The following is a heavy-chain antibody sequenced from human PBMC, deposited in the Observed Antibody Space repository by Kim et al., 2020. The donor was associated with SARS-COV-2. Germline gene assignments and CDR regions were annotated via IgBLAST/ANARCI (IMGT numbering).Heavy chain of an antibody. CDR2: IYYSGST. Sequence: SETLSLTCTVSGGSVSSGSYYWSWIRQPPGKGLEWIGYIYYSGSTNYNPSLKSPATITVETSKNKFPLKLSSVTAADTAEYHGARGTSRSYDAFDIWGQG. D-gene: IGHD1-26*01. CDR1: GGSVSSGSYY. V-gene: IGHV4-61*01. J-gene: IGHJ3*02. CDR3: ARGTSRSYDAFDI.